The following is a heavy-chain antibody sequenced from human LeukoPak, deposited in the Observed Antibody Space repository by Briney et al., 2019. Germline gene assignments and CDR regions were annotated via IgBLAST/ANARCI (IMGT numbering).Heavy chain of an antibody. V-gene: IGHV4-28*03. CDR3: AREKLADSYGLDY. Sequence: SDTLSLTCAVSGYSISSSNYWAWIRQPPGKGLEWIGHIYYSGSIYYNPSLKSRVTISVDTSKNQFSLKLSSVTAADTAVYYCAREKLADSYGLDYWGQGTLVTVSS. D-gene: IGHD5-18*01. CDR2: IYYSGSI. CDR1: GYSISSSNY. J-gene: IGHJ4*02.